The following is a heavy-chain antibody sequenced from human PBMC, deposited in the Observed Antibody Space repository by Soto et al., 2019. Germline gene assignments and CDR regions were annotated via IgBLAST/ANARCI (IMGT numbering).Heavy chain of an antibody. CDR3: ASDVYYGSARREFDP. Sequence: GGSLSLSCAASGFTVSSNYMSWVRQAPGKGLEWVSVIYSGGSTYYADSVKGRFTISRDNSKNSLYLQMNSLRAEDTAVYYCASDVYYGSARREFDPWGQGTLVTVSS. V-gene: IGHV3-66*01. CDR1: GFTVSSNY. CDR2: IYSGGST. D-gene: IGHD3-10*01. J-gene: IGHJ5*02.